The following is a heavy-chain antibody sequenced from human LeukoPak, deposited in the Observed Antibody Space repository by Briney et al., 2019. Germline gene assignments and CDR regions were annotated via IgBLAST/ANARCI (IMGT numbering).Heavy chain of an antibody. CDR1: GGSFSGYY. CDR2: INHSGST. D-gene: IGHD3-10*01. J-gene: IGHJ4*02. CDR3: ARRNLPVVRGVIDY. Sequence: SETLSLTCAVYGGSFSGYYWSWIRQPPGKGLEWIGEINHSGSTNYNPSLKSRVTISVDTSKNQFSLKLSSVTAADTAVYYCARRNLPVVRGVIDYWGQGTLVTVSS. V-gene: IGHV4-34*01.